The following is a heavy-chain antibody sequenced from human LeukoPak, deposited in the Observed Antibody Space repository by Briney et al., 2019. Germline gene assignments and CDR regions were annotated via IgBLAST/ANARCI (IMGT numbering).Heavy chain of an antibody. CDR1: GFTFSSYA. CDR3: ATVQGGSYDSWRDAFDI. CDR2: ISSNGGST. Sequence: GGSLRLSCAASGFTFSSYAMHWVRQAPGKGLEYVSGISSNGGSTFYANSVKDRFTISRDSSKNTLYLQMGSLRAEDVAVYYCATVQGGSYDSWRDAFDIWGQGTMVTVSS. J-gene: IGHJ3*02. D-gene: IGHD1-26*01. V-gene: IGHV3-64*01.